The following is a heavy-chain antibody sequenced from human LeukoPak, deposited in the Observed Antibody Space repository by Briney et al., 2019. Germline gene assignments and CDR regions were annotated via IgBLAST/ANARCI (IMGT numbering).Heavy chain of an antibody. J-gene: IGHJ6*03. CDR1: GDSISTSKSY. CDR3: EATAYYYYYMDV. CDR2: IYYTGNT. V-gene: IGHV4-39*07. Sequence: PSETLSLTCTVSGDSISTSKSYWGWIRQPPLKGLEWIGSIYYTGNTYYNASLKSRVTISVDTSKNQFSLKLSSVTAADTAVYYCEATAYYYYYMDVWGKGTTVTISS. D-gene: IGHD1-26*01.